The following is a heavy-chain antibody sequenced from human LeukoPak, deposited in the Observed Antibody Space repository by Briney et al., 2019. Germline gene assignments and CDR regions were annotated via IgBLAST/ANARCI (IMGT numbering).Heavy chain of an antibody. Sequence: GGSLRLSCASSGFTFSSYAMSWVRQAPGKGLEWVSAISGSGGSTYYADSVKGRFTISRDNSKNTLYLQMNSLRAEDTAVYYCAKERDSSGYSRGDWFDPWGQGTLVTVSS. V-gene: IGHV3-23*01. CDR1: GFTFSSYA. D-gene: IGHD3-22*01. CDR2: ISGSGGST. CDR3: AKERDSSGYSRGDWFDP. J-gene: IGHJ5*02.